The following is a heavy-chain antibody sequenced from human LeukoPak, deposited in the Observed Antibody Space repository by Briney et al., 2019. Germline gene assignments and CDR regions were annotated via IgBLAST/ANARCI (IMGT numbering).Heavy chain of an antibody. CDR3: ASGRTVNYYYGMDV. Sequence: SETLSLTCTVSGGSISSYYWSWIRQPPGKGLXXXGYIYYSGSTNYNPSLKSRVTISVDTSKNQFSLKLSSVTAADTAVYYCASGRTVNYYYGMDVWGKGTTVTVSS. CDR1: GGSISSYY. J-gene: IGHJ6*04. D-gene: IGHD4-17*01. CDR2: IYYSGST. V-gene: IGHV4-59*01.